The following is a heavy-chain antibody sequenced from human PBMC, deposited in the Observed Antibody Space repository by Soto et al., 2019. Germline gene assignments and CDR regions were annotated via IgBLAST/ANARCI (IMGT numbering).Heavy chain of an antibody. V-gene: IGHV5-51*01. Sequence: GESLKISCQASGYNFTTYWIAWVRQTPGRGFEWLGVIYPDDSGTRYSPSLQRPVTISADTSTNTVFLRWNRLGASDTGIYFSDTGSNLQYYFDYSGHGTPVTVSS. CDR1: GYNFTTYW. D-gene: IGHD4-4*01. CDR3: DTGSNLQYYFDY. CDR2: IYPDDSGT. J-gene: IGHJ4*01.